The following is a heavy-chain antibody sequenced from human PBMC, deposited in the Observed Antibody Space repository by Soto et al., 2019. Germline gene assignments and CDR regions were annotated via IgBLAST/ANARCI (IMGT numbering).Heavy chain of an antibody. CDR2: ISAYNGNT. J-gene: IGHJ6*02. CDR3: ASGLSYYYYYGMDV. Sequence: GASVKVSCKASGYTFTSYGISWVRQAPGQGLEWMGWISAYNGNTGYAQKLQGRVTMTTDTSTSTAYMELRSLRSDDTAVYYCASGLSYYYYYGMDVWGQGTTVTVSS. V-gene: IGHV1-18*01. CDR1: GYTFTSYG.